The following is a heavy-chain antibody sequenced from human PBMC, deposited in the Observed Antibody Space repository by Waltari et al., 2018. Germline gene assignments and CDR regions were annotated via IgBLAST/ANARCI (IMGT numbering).Heavy chain of an antibody. V-gene: IGHV3-23*01. D-gene: IGHD2-21*02. CDR3: VKGDWGDF. J-gene: IGHJ4*02. Sequence: EVQLLESGGGLIQPGGSLSLSCAASGSTFSTLAMNGFRQAPGGGLEWVSGIRTSSDTYYADSVKGRFTISRDNSKNILYLQMNSLRADDTAVYYCVKGDWGDFWGQGTLVTVSS. CDR1: GSTFSTLA. CDR2: IRTSSDT.